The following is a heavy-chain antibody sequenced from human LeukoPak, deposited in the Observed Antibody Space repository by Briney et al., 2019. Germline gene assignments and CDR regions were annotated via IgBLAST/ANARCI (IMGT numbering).Heavy chain of an antibody. CDR2: ISYDGSNK. CDR1: GFTFSSYG. Sequence: PGGSLRLSCAASGFTFSSYGMHWVRQAPGKGLEWVAVISYDGSNKYYADSVKGRFTISRDNSKNTLYLQMNSLRAEDTAVYYCARVGGSYYGANYYGMDVWGQGTTVTVSS. D-gene: IGHD1-26*01. J-gene: IGHJ6*02. V-gene: IGHV3-30*03. CDR3: ARVGGSYYGANYYGMDV.